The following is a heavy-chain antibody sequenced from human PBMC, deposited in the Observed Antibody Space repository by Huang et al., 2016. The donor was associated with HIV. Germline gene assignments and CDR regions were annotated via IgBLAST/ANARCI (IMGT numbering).Heavy chain of an antibody. Sequence: QVQLVPFGAEVTKPGASEKVSCKVSGNSESEVAMHWVRQAPGKGLEWSGRFDAKDGGTAYQQKFQGRVIMAEYTSTDTAVIDRSGRGTDDTAVYYCVTSRKTISGGRVGWFDPWGQGTLVTVSS. CDR3: VTSRKTISGGRVGWFDP. V-gene: IGHV1-24*01. J-gene: IGHJ5*02. CDR1: GNSESEVA. D-gene: IGHD3-3*01. CDR2: FDAKDGGT.